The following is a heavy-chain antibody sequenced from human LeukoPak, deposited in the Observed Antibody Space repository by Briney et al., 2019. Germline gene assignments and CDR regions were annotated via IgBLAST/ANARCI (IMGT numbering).Heavy chain of an antibody. D-gene: IGHD2-8*01. V-gene: IGHV3-7*03. Sequence: GGSLRLSCAASGFTFSNSWMSWVRQTPGKGLEWAANINQDGTEEYSVDSVKGRFTISRDNSKNTLYLQMNSLRAEDTAVYYCAKGVNGVWQYFDYWGQGTLVTVSS. CDR1: GFTFSNSW. CDR2: INQDGTEE. J-gene: IGHJ4*02. CDR3: AKGVNGVWQYFDY.